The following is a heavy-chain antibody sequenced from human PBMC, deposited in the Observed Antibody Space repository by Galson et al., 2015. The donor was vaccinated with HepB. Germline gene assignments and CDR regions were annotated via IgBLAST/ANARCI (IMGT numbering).Heavy chain of an antibody. D-gene: IGHD6-13*01. CDR1: GFTFSSYA. J-gene: IGHJ4*02. V-gene: IGHV3-30-3*01. Sequence: SLRLSCAAPGFTFSSYAMHWVRQAPGKGLEWVAVISYDGSNKYYADSVKGRFTISRDNSKNTLYLQMNSLRAEDTAVYYCARDRGLWVKLVFDYWGQGTLVTVSS. CDR3: ARDRGLWVKLVFDY. CDR2: ISYDGSNK.